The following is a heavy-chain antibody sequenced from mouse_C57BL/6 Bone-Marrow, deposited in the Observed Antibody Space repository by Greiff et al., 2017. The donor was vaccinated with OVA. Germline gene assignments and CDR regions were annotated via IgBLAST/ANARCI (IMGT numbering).Heavy chain of an antibody. J-gene: IGHJ2*01. Sequence: QVQLQQPGAELVKPGASVKMSCKASGYTFTSYWITWVKQRPGQGLEWIGDIYPNNGGTIYNQKFKGKATLTVDKSSSTAYMELRSLTSEDTAVYYCARLYYGSSFDYWGQGTTLTVSS. V-gene: IGHV1-55*01. CDR2: IYPNNGGT. CDR1: GYTFTSYW. CDR3: ARLYYGSSFDY. D-gene: IGHD1-1*01.